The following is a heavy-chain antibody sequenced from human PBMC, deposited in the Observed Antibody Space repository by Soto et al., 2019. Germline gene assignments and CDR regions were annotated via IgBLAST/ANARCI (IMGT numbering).Heavy chain of an antibody. D-gene: IGHD3-10*01. CDR2: INTDGSST. J-gene: IGHJ4*02. CDR3: AKRGVDTFGLSY. CDR1: GFTFSSFW. Sequence: EVQLVESGGGLVQPGGSLRLSCAVSGFTFSSFWMHWVRQAPGEGLVRVSRINTDGSSTSYADSVKCRFTISRDNAKNTLYLQMNSLGVEDTAMYYCAKRGVDTFGLSYWGQGTLVTVSS. V-gene: IGHV3-74*01.